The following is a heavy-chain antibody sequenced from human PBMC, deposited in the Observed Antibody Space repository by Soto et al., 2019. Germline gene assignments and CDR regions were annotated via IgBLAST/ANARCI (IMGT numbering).Heavy chain of an antibody. J-gene: IGHJ3*02. Sequence: QLQLQESGPGLVKPSETLSLTCTVSGGSISSSSYYWGWIRQPPGKGLEWIGIIYYSGSTYYNPSLKSRVTISVDTSKNQFSLKLSSVTAADTAVYYCARHAAAGSDAFDIWGQGTMVTVSS. CDR3: ARHAAAGSDAFDI. CDR2: IYYSGST. D-gene: IGHD6-13*01. CDR1: GGSISSSSYY. V-gene: IGHV4-39*01.